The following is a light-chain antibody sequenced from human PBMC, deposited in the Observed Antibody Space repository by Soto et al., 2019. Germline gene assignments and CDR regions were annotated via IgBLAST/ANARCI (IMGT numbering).Light chain of an antibody. CDR2: EVS. V-gene: IGLV2-14*02. J-gene: IGLJ1*01. CDR1: SSDVGRYNL. CDR3: SSYTSSSTLV. Sequence: QSAVTQPASVSGSPGQSITISCTGTSSDVGRYNLVSWYQQHPGKAPKLMISEVSNRPSGVSNRFSGSKSGNTASLTISGLQAEDEADYYCSSYTSSSTLVFGTGPKVTVL.